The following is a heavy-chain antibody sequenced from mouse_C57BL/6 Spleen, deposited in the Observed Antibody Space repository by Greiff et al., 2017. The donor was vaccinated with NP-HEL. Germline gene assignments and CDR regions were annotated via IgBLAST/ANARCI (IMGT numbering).Heavy chain of an antibody. CDR1: GYTFTDYY. CDR2: INPNNGGT. Sequence: EVQLQQSGPELVKPGASVKISCKASGYTFTDYYMNWVKQSHGKSLEWIGDINPNNGGTSYNQKFKGKATLTVDKSSSTAYMELRSLTSEDSAVYYCARRGLRPSYAMDYWGQGTSVTVSS. D-gene: IGHD2-4*01. J-gene: IGHJ4*01. CDR3: ARRGLRPSYAMDY. V-gene: IGHV1-26*01.